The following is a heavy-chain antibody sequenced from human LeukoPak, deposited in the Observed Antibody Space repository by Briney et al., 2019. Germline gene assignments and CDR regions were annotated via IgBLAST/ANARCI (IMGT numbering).Heavy chain of an antibody. CDR3: ARGRGRITIFGVVIRSPIFFDY. J-gene: IGHJ4*02. D-gene: IGHD3-3*01. Sequence: SETLSLTCAVSGDSISDKYWWRWVRQFPDKGLEWIGEVYRSGGTSYSPSLKSRVTISVDTSKNQFSLKLSSVTAADTVVYYCARGRGRITIFGVVIRSPIFFDYWGQGTLVTVSS. CDR2: VYRSGGT. V-gene: IGHV4-4*02. CDR1: GDSISDKYW.